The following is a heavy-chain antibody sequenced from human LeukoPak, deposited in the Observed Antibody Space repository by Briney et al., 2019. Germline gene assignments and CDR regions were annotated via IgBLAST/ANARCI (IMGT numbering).Heavy chain of an antibody. Sequence: GGSLRLSCAASGFTFSSYSMNWVRQAPWKGLEWVSYISSSSSTIHYADSVKGRFTISRDNAKNSLYLQMNSLRAEDTAVYYCARETSGGEDYWGQGTLVTVSS. CDR3: ARETSGGEDY. CDR2: ISSSSSTI. D-gene: IGHD4-17*01. V-gene: IGHV3-48*01. J-gene: IGHJ4*02. CDR1: GFTFSSYS.